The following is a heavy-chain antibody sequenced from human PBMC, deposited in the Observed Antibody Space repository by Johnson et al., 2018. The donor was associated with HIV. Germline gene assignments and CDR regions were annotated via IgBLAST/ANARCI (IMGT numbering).Heavy chain of an antibody. J-gene: IGHJ3*02. V-gene: IGHV3-66*02. Sequence: SYGMSWVRQAPGKGLEWVSVIYSGGSTYYADSVKGRFTIYRDNSKNTLYLQMNGLRAEDTAVYYCARGGLEYSSALELGCAFDSGGHGTMVTFFS. CDR2: IYSGGST. D-gene: IGHD6-25*01. CDR1: SYG. CDR3: ARGGLEYSSALELGCAFDS.